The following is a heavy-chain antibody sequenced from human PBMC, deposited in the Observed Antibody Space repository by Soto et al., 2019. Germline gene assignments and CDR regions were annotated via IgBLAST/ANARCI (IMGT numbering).Heavy chain of an antibody. J-gene: IGHJ6*02. D-gene: IGHD6-6*01. V-gene: IGHV1-69*06. Sequence: QVQLVQSGAEVKKPGSSVKVSCKASGGTFSSYAISWVRQAPGQGLEWMGGIIPIFGTANYAQKFQGRVTITADKSTSTAYMELSSLGSEDTAVYYCARVFDGAARYYYYGMDVWGQGTTVTVSS. CDR2: IIPIFGTA. CDR3: ARVFDGAARYYYYGMDV. CDR1: GGTFSSYA.